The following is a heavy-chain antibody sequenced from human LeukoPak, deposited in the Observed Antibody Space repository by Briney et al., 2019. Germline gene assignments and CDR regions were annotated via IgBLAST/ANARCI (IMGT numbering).Heavy chain of an antibody. V-gene: IGHV3-33*01. Sequence: GGSLRLSCAASGFTFSNYGMHWVRQAPGKGLEWVAAIWYDGSNKYYADSVKGRFTISRDNSKNTLYLQMNSLRAEDTAVYYCARAGGHSGYDFAYWGQGTLVTVSS. J-gene: IGHJ4*02. D-gene: IGHD5-12*01. CDR2: IWYDGSNK. CDR1: GFTFSNYG. CDR3: ARAGGHSGYDFAY.